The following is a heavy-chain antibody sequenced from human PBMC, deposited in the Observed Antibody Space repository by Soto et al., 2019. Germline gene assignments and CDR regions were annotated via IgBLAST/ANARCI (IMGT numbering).Heavy chain of an antibody. CDR2: IYPGDSDT. Sequence: EVQLVQSGAEVKKPGESLRISCKGSGYSFTSYWIAWVRQMPGKGLEWMGIIYPGDSDTTYSPSFQGQVTISADKSISTADLQWSSLKASDTAMYYCARRSGSYGYYYGMDVWGQGTTVTVSS. D-gene: IGHD1-26*01. J-gene: IGHJ6*02. CDR3: ARRSGSYGYYYGMDV. CDR1: GYSFTSYW. V-gene: IGHV5-51*01.